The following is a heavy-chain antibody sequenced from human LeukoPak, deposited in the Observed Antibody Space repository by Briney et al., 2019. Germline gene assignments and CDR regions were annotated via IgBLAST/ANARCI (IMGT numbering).Heavy chain of an antibody. D-gene: IGHD6-19*01. Sequence: GWALRLSCASSGFSFSTYSMNWVRQAPGKGLEWLSYISSSSSPIYYADSVKGRFTISRDNAKNSLYLDMNSLRDEDTAVYYCATEDSGRFHWGQGTLVTVSS. CDR2: ISSSSSPI. CDR3: ATEDSGRFH. CDR1: GFSFSTYS. V-gene: IGHV3-48*02. J-gene: IGHJ4*02.